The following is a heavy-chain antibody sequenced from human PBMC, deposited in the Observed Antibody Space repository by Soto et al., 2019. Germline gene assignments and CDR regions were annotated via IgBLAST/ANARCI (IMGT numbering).Heavy chain of an antibody. D-gene: IGHD6-6*01. CDR2: IYYSGTT. V-gene: IGHV4-39*01. Sequence: PSETLSLTCTVSGGSISSSSYYWGWIRQPPGKGLEWIGSIYYSGTTNYNPSIRSRVTISVDTSKNEFSLKLRSVTAADTAVYYCAKGGGFIAGRMFWFDPWGQGTLVTVSS. J-gene: IGHJ5*02. CDR3: AKGGGFIAGRMFWFDP. CDR1: GGSISSSSYY.